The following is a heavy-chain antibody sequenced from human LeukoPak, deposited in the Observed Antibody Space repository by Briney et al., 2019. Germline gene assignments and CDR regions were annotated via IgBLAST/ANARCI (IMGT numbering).Heavy chain of an antibody. J-gene: IGHJ4*02. CDR2: MNPNSGNT. CDR1: GYTFTSYD. Sequence: ASVKVSCKASGYTFTSYDINWVRQATGQGLEWMGWMNPNSGNTGYAQKFQGRVTITRNTSISTAYMELSSLRSEDTAVYFCARVPSGLPTYDSSEFDYWGQGTLVTVSS. V-gene: IGHV1-8*03. CDR3: ARVPSGLPTYDSSEFDY. D-gene: IGHD3-22*01.